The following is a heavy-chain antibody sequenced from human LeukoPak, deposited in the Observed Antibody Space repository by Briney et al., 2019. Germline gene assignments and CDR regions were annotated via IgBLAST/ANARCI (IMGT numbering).Heavy chain of an antibody. CDR2: ISSSSSYI. Sequence: GGSLRLSCAASGFPFSSYWMAWVRQAPGKGLEWVSSISSSSSYIYYADSVKGRFTISRDNAKNSLYLQMNSLRAEDTAVYYCARDRLDHFWSGYYWFDPWGQGTLVTVSS. CDR1: GFPFSSYW. D-gene: IGHD3-3*02. V-gene: IGHV3-21*01. J-gene: IGHJ5*02. CDR3: ARDRLDHFWSGYYWFDP.